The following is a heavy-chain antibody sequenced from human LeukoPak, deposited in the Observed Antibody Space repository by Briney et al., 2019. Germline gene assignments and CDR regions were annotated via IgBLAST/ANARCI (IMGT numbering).Heavy chain of an antibody. V-gene: IGHV3-9*01. D-gene: IGHD3-16*01. CDR2: ISGSGGSA. CDR1: GFNFDAHA. Sequence: GGSLRLSCAASGFNFDAHAMHWVRQAPGKGLEWVSGISGSGGSADYADSVRGRFTISRDNAKKYLFLQMNNLRPEDTAIYYCAKGSGSWADYWGQGTLVTVSS. CDR3: AKGSGSWADY. J-gene: IGHJ4*02.